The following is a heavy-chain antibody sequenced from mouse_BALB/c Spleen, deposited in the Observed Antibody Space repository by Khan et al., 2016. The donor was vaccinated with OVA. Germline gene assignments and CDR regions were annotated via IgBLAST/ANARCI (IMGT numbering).Heavy chain of an antibody. J-gene: IGHJ3*01. V-gene: IGHV5-4*02. Sequence: EVELVESGGGLVKPGGSLKLSCAASGFTFSDYYMYWIRQTPEKRLEWVATISDGGSYTYYPDSVKGRFTISRDDAKNNLYLQMSSLKSEDTAMYYCASGYYGDPFAYWCHGTLVTVSA. D-gene: IGHD2-13*01. CDR2: ISDGGSYT. CDR1: GFTFSDYY. CDR3: ASGYYGDPFAY.